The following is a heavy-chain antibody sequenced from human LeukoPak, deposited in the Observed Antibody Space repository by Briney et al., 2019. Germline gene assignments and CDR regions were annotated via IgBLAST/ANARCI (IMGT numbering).Heavy chain of an antibody. CDR3: AKTLGRQLHDAFDI. J-gene: IGHJ3*02. V-gene: IGHV3-30*02. Sequence: PGGSLRLSCAASGFTFSSYAMSWVRQAPGKGLEWVTFIRHDGSNKYYGDSVKGRFTISRGNSKNTLYLQMNSLRAEDTAVYYCAKTLGRQLHDAFDIWGQGTMVIVSS. CDR2: IRHDGSNK. D-gene: IGHD1-1*01. CDR1: GFTFSSYA.